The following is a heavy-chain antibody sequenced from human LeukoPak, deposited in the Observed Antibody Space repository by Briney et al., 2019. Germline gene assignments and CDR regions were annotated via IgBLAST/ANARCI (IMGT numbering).Heavy chain of an antibody. CDR2: IGGSGDSK. Sequence: PGGSLRLSCAASGFTFSDYYMTWIRQAPGKGLEWLSYIGGSGDSKFYADSVKGRFTICRDNAKNSLYLHMNSLRAEDTAVYYCARRTYSNYFFDYWGQGTLVTVSS. D-gene: IGHD4-11*01. CDR1: GFTFSDYY. CDR3: ARRTYSNYFFDY. V-gene: IGHV3-11*01. J-gene: IGHJ4*02.